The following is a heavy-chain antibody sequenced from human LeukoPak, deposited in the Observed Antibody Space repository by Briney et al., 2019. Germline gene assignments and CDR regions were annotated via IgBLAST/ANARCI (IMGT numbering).Heavy chain of an antibody. CDR1: GYTFTGYY. J-gene: IGHJ5*02. CDR2: INPNSGGT. Sequence: GASAKVSCKASGYTFTGYYMHWVRQAPGQGLEWMGWINPNSGGTNYAQKFQGRVTMTRDTSISTAYMELSRLRSDDTAVYYCARHIRFLEWLFFDPWGQGTLVTVSS. D-gene: IGHD3-3*01. CDR3: ARHIRFLEWLFFDP. V-gene: IGHV1-2*02.